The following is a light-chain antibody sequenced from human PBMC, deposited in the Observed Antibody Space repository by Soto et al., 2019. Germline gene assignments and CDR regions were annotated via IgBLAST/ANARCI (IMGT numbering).Light chain of an antibody. Sequence: DIQLTQSPSSLSASVGDRVTITCRSSQNIDIYLNWYQHKPGKAPKILIYAAFSLQSGVPSRFSGSGSGIDFTLTISSLQLEDFATYYCQQSYALPTFGQGTKVEVK. CDR3: QQSYALPT. CDR2: AAF. CDR1: QNIDIY. V-gene: IGKV1-39*01. J-gene: IGKJ1*01.